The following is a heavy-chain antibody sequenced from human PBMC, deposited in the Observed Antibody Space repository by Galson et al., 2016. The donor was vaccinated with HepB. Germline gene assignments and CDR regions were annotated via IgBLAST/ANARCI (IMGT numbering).Heavy chain of an antibody. Sequence: SLRLSCAASGFTFSTYAMDWVRQAPGKGPEWVSAINGNGGSTYYTDSVKGRFTISRDDSKNTLYLQMNSLRAEDTAVYSCARRAYQSGNYGALDYWGQGTLVTVSS. D-gene: IGHD3-16*01. CDR3: ARRAYQSGNYGALDY. CDR2: INGNGGST. J-gene: IGHJ4*02. V-gene: IGHV3-23*01. CDR1: GFTFSTYA.